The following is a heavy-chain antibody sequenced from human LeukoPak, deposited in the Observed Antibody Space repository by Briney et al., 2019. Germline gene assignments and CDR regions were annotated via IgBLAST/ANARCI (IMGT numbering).Heavy chain of an antibody. CDR2: ITNNGGYT. Sequence: GGSLRLSCAASGFSFSSSAMHWVRQAPGKGLEYVSAITNNGGYTYYANSVKGRFTISRDNSKNTLYLQMGSLRTEDTAVYYCAGASPDGFYDCWGQGTLVTVSS. V-gene: IGHV3-64*01. J-gene: IGHJ4*02. D-gene: IGHD3-22*01. CDR1: GFSFSSSA. CDR3: AGASPDGFYDC.